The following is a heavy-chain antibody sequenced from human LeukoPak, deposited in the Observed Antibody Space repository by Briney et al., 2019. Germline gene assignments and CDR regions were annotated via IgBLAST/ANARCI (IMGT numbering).Heavy chain of an antibody. CDR2: IYYSGST. V-gene: IGHV4-30-4*01. CDR1: GGSISSGDYY. D-gene: IGHD3-16*02. CDR3: ASHYVWGSYLDY. J-gene: IGHJ4*02. Sequence: SETLSLTCTVSGGSISSGDYYWSWIRQPPGKGLEWIGYIYYSGSTYYNPSLKSRVTISVDTSKNQFSLKLSSVTAADTAVYYCASHYVWGSYLDYWGQGTLDTVSS.